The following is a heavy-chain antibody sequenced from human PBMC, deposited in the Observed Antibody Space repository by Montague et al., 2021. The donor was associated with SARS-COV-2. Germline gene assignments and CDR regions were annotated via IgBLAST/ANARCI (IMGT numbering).Heavy chain of an antibody. CDR1: GGSISDYY. CDR3: ARGTGYYYYFDC. V-gene: IGHV4-59*01. D-gene: IGHD3-22*01. J-gene: IGHJ4*02. Sequence: SETLSLTCSVSGGSISDYYWNWIRQPPGKGLERIGYIYYNTGNTNSNPPLQSRVTISLDTSKNQFSLNLKSVTAADTALSSCARGTGYYYYFDCWGLGTLVTVSS. CDR2: IYYNTGNT.